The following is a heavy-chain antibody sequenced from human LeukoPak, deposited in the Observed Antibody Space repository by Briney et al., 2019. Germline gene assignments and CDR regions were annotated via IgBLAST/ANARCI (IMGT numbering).Heavy chain of an antibody. D-gene: IGHD6-19*01. CDR3: ARGGLVLDPGYYYYGMDV. V-gene: IGHV3-33*01. Sequence: GGSLRLSCAASGFTFSSYGMHWVRQAPGKGLEWVAVIWYDGSNKYYADSVKGRFTISRDNSKNTLYLQMNSLRAEDTAVYYCARGGLVLDPGYYYYGMDVWGQGTTVTVSS. CDR1: GFTFSSYG. J-gene: IGHJ6*02. CDR2: IWYDGSNK.